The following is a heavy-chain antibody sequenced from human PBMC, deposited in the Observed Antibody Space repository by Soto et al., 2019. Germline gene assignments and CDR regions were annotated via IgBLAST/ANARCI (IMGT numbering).Heavy chain of an antibody. V-gene: IGHV4-59*08. J-gene: IGHJ5*02. Sequence: PSETLSLTCTVSGGSISSYYWSWIRQPPGKGLEWIGYIYYSGSTNYNPSLKSRVTISVDTSKNQFSLKLSSVTAADTAVYYCAGSMIVVVPYNWFDPWGQGTLVTVSS. D-gene: IGHD3-22*01. CDR3: AGSMIVVVPYNWFDP. CDR2: IYYSGST. CDR1: GGSISSYY.